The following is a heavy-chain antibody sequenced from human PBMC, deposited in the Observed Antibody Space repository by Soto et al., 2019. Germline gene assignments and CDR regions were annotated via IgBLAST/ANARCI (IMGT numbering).Heavy chain of an antibody. CDR1: GGSISSGGYY. CDR2: IYYSGST. CDR3: ARVGTIFGVVIAWFAP. J-gene: IGHJ5*02. D-gene: IGHD3-3*01. V-gene: IGHV4-31*03. Sequence: QVQLQESGPGLVKPSQTLSLTCTVSGGSISSGGYYWSWIRQHPGKGLEWIGYIYYSGSTYYNPSLKSRVTISVDTSKNQFSLKLSSVTAADTAVYYCARVGTIFGVVIAWFAPWGQGTLVTVS.